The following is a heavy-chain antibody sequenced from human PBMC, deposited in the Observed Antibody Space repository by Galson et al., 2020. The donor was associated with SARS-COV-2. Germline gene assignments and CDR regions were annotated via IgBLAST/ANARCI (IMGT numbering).Heavy chain of an antibody. V-gene: IGHV4-34*01. CDR2: VNHNGNT. CDR1: GTSFSSYY. Sequence: SETLSLTCSINGTSFSSYYWTWVRQPPGKGLEWIGEVNHNGNTNYNPSLKSRVTISEDTAKNQFSLKLRSVTAADTAVYYCARGRRRSFWLDPWGQGIPVTVSS. D-gene: IGHD3-10*01. CDR3: ARGRRRSFWLDP. J-gene: IGHJ5*02.